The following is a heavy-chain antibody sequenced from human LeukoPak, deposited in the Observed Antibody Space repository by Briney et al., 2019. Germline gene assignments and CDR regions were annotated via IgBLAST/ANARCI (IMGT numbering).Heavy chain of an antibody. CDR3: ARSYSSGPHDY. Sequence: PSQTLSLTCTVSGGSISSGGYYWSWIRQPPGKGLEWIGSIYHSGGTYYHPSLESRVTISVDRAKNQFSLNLNSLTAADTPVYYCARSYSSGPHDYWGQGTLVTVSS. CDR1: GGSISSGGYY. V-gene: IGHV4-30-2*01. J-gene: IGHJ4*02. CDR2: IYHSGGT. D-gene: IGHD6-25*01.